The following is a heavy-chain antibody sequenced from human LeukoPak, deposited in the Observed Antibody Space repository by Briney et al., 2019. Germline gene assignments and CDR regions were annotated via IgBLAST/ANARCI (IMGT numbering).Heavy chain of an antibody. CDR3: ARVANMVRGGEYFDY. CDR1: GYSISSGYY. V-gene: IGHV4-38-2*02. J-gene: IGHJ4*02. Sequence: SETLSLTCTVSGYSISSGYYWGWIRQPPGKGLEWIGSIYHSGSTYYNPSLKSRVTISVDTSKNQFSLKLSSVTAADTAVYYCARVANMVRGGEYFDYWGQGTLVTVSS. CDR2: IYHSGST. D-gene: IGHD3-10*01.